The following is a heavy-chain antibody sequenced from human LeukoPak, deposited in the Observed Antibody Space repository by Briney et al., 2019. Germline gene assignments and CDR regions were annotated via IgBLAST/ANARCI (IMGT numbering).Heavy chain of an antibody. CDR1: GHTFTSYD. CDR2: MNPDSGNT. J-gene: IGHJ4*02. D-gene: IGHD6-13*01. Sequence: GASVKVSCKASGHTFTSYDINGVRQATGQGLEWMGWMNPDSGNTGYAQKFQGRVTMTRNPSISTAYMELSSLTSEDTAVYYCARRIAAAGVGIVYWGQGTLVTVSS. CDR3: ARRIAAAGVGIVY. V-gene: IGHV1-8*01.